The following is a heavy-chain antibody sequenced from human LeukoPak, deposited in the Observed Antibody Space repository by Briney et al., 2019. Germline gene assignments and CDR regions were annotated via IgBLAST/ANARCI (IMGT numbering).Heavy chain of an antibody. CDR1: DVSINNYY. CDR3: ARLKWGTTSWFDP. V-gene: IGHV4-59*08. D-gene: IGHD1-1*01. Sequence: PSETLSLTCTVTDVSINNYYWNWLRQPPGKGLEWIGYIYDNGSTNYNASLKSRVTMSVDTSKNQFSLKLSSVTAADTAVYYCARLKWGTTSWFDPWGQGTLVTVAS. J-gene: IGHJ5*01. CDR2: IYDNGST.